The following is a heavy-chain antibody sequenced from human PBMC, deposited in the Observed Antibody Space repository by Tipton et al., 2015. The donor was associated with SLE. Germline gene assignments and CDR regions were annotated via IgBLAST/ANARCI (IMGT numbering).Heavy chain of an antibody. CDR3: ASGGGNYYFDF. J-gene: IGHJ4*02. V-gene: IGHV4-61*09. Sequence: TLSLTCTVSGGSISSGSYYWSWIRQPAGKGLEWIGHIYTSGSTNYNPSLKSRVTISVDTSKNQFSLNLRSVTASDAAVYYCASGGGNYYFDFWGQGTRVTVSS. CDR1: GGSISSGSYY. CDR2: IYTSGST. D-gene: IGHD3-16*01.